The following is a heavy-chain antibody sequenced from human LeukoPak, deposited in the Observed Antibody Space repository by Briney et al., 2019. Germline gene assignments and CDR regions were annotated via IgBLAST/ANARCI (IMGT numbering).Heavy chain of an antibody. V-gene: IGHV3-30*02. J-gene: IGHJ4*02. CDR1: GFTFSSYG. CDR2: IRYDGSNK. CDR3: AKIEDSSGYYELGYYFDY. D-gene: IGHD3-22*01. Sequence: PGGSLRLSCAASGFTFSSYGMHWVRQAPGKGLEWVAFIRYDGSNKYYEDSVKGRFTISRNNSKNTLYLQMNSLRAEDTAVYYCAKIEDSSGYYELGYYFDYWGQGTLVTVSS.